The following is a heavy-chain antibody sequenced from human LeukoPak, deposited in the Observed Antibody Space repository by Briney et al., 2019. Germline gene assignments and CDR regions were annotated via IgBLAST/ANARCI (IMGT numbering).Heavy chain of an antibody. V-gene: IGHV3-23*01. CDR2: ISGSGGST. CDR3: ARATEQLWAPTDWFDP. D-gene: IGHD5-18*01. J-gene: IGHJ5*02. Sequence: GGSLRLSCAASGFTFSSYAMSWVRQAPGKGLEWVSAISGSGGSTYYADSVKGRFTISRDNSKNTLYLQMNSLRAEDTAVYYCARATEQLWAPTDWFDPWGQGTLVTVSS. CDR1: GFTFSSYA.